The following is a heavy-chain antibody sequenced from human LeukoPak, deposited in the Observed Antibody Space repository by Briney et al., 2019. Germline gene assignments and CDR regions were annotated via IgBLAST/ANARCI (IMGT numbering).Heavy chain of an antibody. CDR2: INGDGSYT. Sequence: PGGSLRLSCAASGFAFSSYWMHWVRQVPGKGLVWLSRINGDGSYTKYADSVKGRFTISRDNAQNTLFLQMNSLSAEDTAMYFCARDKSEYDSSGRGDYWGQGTLVTVSS. CDR1: GFAFSSYW. CDR3: ARDKSEYDSSGRGDY. J-gene: IGHJ4*02. V-gene: IGHV3-74*03. D-gene: IGHD3-22*01.